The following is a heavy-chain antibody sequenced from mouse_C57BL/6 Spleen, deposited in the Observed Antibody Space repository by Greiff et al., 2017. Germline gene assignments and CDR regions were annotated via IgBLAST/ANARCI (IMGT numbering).Heavy chain of an antibody. Sequence: EVKLMESGPGLVKPSQSLSLTCSVTGYSITSGYYWNWIRQFPGNKLEWMGYISYDGSNNYNPSLKNRISITRDTSKNQFFLKLNSVTTEDTATYYCARDVRDYDGAWFAYWGQGTLVTVSA. V-gene: IGHV3-6*01. CDR3: ARDVRDYDGAWFAY. J-gene: IGHJ3*01. CDR1: GYSITSGYY. D-gene: IGHD2-4*01. CDR2: ISYDGSN.